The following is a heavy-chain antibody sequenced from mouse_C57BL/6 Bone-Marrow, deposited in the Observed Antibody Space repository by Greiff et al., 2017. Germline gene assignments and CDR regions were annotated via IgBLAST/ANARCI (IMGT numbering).Heavy chain of an antibody. V-gene: IGHV1-62-3*01. Sequence: QVQLQQPGAELVKPGASVTLSCKASGYTFTSYWMHWVKQRPGRGLAWLGWIDPTSGGTEYNGKFKGKATLTADKSSSTAYMQLSSRTSEDSAVYFCARSDWGVDYWGPGTTLTGSS. CDR2: IDPTSGGT. D-gene: IGHD4-1*01. J-gene: IGHJ2*01. CDR3: ARSDWGVDY. CDR1: GYTFTSYW.